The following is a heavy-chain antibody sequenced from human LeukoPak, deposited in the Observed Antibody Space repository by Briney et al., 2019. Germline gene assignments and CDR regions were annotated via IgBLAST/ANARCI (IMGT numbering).Heavy chain of an antibody. CDR1: GFPFSTYW. D-gene: IGHD3-16*02. V-gene: IGHV3-7*03. J-gene: IGHJ4*02. Sequence: PGGSLRLSCAASGFPFSTYWMTWVRRAPGKGLEWVANINEDGSGRSYMDSVKGRFTISRDNAKNSLYLQMNSLRAEDTALYYCARGIADYWGQGTLVTVSS. CDR2: INEDGSGR. CDR3: ARGIADY.